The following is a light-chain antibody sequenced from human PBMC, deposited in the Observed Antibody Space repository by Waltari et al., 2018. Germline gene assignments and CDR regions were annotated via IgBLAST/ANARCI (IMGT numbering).Light chain of an antibody. V-gene: IGKV3-20*01. Sequence: DIVLTQSPATLSLSPGERATLSCRASQSVSSSYLAWYQQKPGQAPRLLIYGASSRGTGSPDRLSGSGSGTDFTLTISRLEPEDFAVYYCQQYGSSPLTFGGGTKVEIK. CDR2: GAS. J-gene: IGKJ4*01. CDR3: QQYGSSPLT. CDR1: QSVSSSY.